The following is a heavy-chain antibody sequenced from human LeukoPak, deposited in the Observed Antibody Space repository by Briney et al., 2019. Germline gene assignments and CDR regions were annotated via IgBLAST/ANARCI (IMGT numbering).Heavy chain of an antibody. J-gene: IGHJ4*02. V-gene: IGHV1-46*01. D-gene: IGHD3-10*01. CDR1: GYTFTSNY. CDR2: INPRDGYT. CDR3: ARPSPYGPFDY. Sequence: ASVTVSCKASGYTFTSNYIHWVRQAPGQGLEWMGIINPRDGYTSYAQKFQGRVTMTRDTSTSTVHMAVSSLRSEDTAVYYCARPSPYGPFDYWGRGTLVTVSS.